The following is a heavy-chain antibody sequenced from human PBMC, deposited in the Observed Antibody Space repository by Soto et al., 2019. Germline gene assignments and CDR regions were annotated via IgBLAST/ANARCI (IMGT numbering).Heavy chain of an antibody. V-gene: IGHV3-30-3*01. CDR1: GFTFSSYA. CDR2: ISYDGSNK. D-gene: IGHD3-10*01. Sequence: GGSLRLSCAASGFTFSSYAMHWVRQAPGKGLEWVAVISYDGSNKYHADSVKGRFTISRDNSKNTLYLQMNSLRAEDTAVYYCPRHQQLSGSDHSVMAAWGPATTV. CDR3: PRHQQLSGSDHSVMAA. J-gene: IGHJ6*02.